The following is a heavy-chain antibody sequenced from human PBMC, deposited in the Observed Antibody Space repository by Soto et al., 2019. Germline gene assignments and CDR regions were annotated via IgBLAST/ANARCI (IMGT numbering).Heavy chain of an antibody. CDR3: ARDRDFWGTFDY. J-gene: IGHJ4*02. CDR2: ISAYNGNT. D-gene: IGHD3-3*01. V-gene: IGHV1-18*04. Sequence: ASVKGSCKASGYTFTSYGISWVRQAPGQGLEWMGWISAYNGNTNYAQKLQGRVTMTTDTSTSTAYMELRSLRSDDTAVYYCARDRDFWGTFDYWGQGTLVTVYS. CDR1: GYTFTSYG.